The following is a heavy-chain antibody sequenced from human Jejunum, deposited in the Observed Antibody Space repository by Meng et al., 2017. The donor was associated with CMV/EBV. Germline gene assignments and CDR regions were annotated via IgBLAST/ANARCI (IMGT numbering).Heavy chain of an antibody. J-gene: IGHJ4*02. V-gene: IGHV3-23*01. Sequence: YAMYWARQAPGKGLHWVSGISASGGTSYYADSVKGRFTISRDNSKDTLYLEMNSLRAEDTAIYYCAKARDSSRYCSGTSCPIDCWGQGTLVTVSS. D-gene: IGHD2-2*01. CDR3: AKARDSSRYCSGTSCPIDC. CDR1: YA. CDR2: ISASGGTS.